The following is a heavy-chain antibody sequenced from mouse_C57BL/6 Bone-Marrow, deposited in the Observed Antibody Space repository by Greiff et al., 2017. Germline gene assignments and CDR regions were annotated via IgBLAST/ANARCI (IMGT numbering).Heavy chain of an antibody. J-gene: IGHJ2*01. Sequence: VQLQQSGAELVRPGASVTLSCKASGYTFTDYEMHWVKQTPVHGLEWIGAIDPETGGTAYNQKFKGKAILTADKSSSTAYMELRSLTSEDSAVYYCTRKCGSSLDYWGQGTTLTVSS. CDR2: IDPETGGT. CDR1: GYTFTDYE. D-gene: IGHD1-1*01. CDR3: TRKCGSSLDY. V-gene: IGHV1-15*01.